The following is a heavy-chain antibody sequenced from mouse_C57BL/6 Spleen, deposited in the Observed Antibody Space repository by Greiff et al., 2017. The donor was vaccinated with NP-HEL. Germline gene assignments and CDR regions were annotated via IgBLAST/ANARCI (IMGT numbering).Heavy chain of an antibody. CDR1: GFTFSSYG. D-gene: IGHD2-4*01. V-gene: IGHV5-6*01. CDR2: ISSGGSYT. Sequence: EVQLVESGGDLVKPGGSLKLSCAASGFTFSSYGMSWVRQTPDKRLEWVATISSGGSYTYYPDSVKGRFTISRDNAKNTLYLQMSSLKSEDTAMYYCARPSYDYDEEAFDYWGQGTTLTVSS. J-gene: IGHJ2*01. CDR3: ARPSYDYDEEAFDY.